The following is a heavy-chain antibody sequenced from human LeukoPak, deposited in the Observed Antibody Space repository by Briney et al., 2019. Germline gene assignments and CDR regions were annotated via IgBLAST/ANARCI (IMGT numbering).Heavy chain of an antibody. V-gene: IGHV3-53*01. CDR3: AGGAPGYDSSGQALSLAFDI. CDR1: EFTVSSNY. Sequence: GGSLRLSCAASEFTVSSNYMSWVRQAPGKGLEWVSVIYSGGSTYYADSVKGRFTISRDNSKNTLYLQMNSLRAEDTAVYYCAGGAPGYDSSGQALSLAFDIWGQGTMVTVSS. D-gene: IGHD3-22*01. CDR2: IYSGGST. J-gene: IGHJ3*02.